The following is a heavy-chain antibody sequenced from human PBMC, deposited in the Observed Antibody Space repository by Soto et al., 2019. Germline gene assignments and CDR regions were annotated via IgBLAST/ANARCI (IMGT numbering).Heavy chain of an antibody. CDR1: GGSISSSNW. D-gene: IGHD3-3*01. CDR2: IYHSGST. CDR3: ATIARRYDFWSGYPSDY. Sequence: SETLSLTCAVSGGSISSSNWWSWVRQPPGKGLEWIGEIYHSGSTNYNPSLKSRVTISVDKSKNQFSLKLSSVTAADTAVYYCATIARRYDFWSGYPSDYWGQGTLVTVSS. V-gene: IGHV4-4*02. J-gene: IGHJ4*02.